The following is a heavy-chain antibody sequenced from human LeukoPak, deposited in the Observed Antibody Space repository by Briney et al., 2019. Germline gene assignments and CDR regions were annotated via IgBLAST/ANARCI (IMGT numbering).Heavy chain of an antibody. D-gene: IGHD6-6*01. V-gene: IGHV4-39*01. CDR1: GGSVSSSSYY. J-gene: IGHJ5*02. CDR3: VRHSAYSSSSNLDP. Sequence: SETLSLTCTVSGGSVSSSSYYWGWIRQPPGKGLEWIGSIFYSGSTYYNPSLKSRVTISVDTSKNQFSLKLSSVTAADTAVYYCVRHSAYSSSSNLDPWGQGTLVTVAS. CDR2: IFYSGST.